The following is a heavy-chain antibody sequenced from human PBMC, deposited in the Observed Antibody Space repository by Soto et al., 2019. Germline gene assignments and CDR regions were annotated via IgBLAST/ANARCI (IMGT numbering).Heavy chain of an antibody. CDR2: ISYDGSNK. D-gene: IGHD3-10*01. CDR1: GFTFSSYA. CDR3: ARDQKWFGESDAFDI. Sequence: QVQLVESGGGVVQPGRSLRLSCAASGFTFSSYAMHWVRQAPGKGLEWVAVISYDGSNKYYADSVKGRFTISRDKSKNTLYLQMNSLRAEDTAVYYCARDQKWFGESDAFDIWGQGTMVTVSS. J-gene: IGHJ3*02. V-gene: IGHV3-30-3*01.